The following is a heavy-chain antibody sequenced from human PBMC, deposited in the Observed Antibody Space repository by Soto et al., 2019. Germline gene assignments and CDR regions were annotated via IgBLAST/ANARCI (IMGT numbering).Heavy chain of an antibody. V-gene: IGHV3-33*01. CDR3: ARGQGKAARINYYYYGLDV. CDR1: GFTFSSYG. Sequence: GGSLRLSCGASGFTFSSYGMHWVRQAPDKGLEWVAIIWFDGSNTYYADSVKGRFTISRDNSKNTLYLQMNSLRAEDTAAYYCARGQGKAARINYYYYGLDVWGQGTTVTVSS. J-gene: IGHJ6*02. D-gene: IGHD6-6*01. CDR2: IWFDGSNT.